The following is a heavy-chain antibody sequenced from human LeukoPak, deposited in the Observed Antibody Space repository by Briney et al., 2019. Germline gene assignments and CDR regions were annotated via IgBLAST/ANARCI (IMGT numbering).Heavy chain of an antibody. Sequence: ASVKVSCKASEYTFTSYDINWVRQATGQGLEWMGWMNPNSGNTGYAQKFQGRVTTTGNTSISTAYMELSSLTFEDTAVYYCARGRHPGPTWISEYWGQGTLVTVSS. V-gene: IGHV1-8*01. D-gene: IGHD5-12*01. CDR2: MNPNSGNT. CDR1: EYTFTSYD. CDR3: ARGRHPGPTWISEY. J-gene: IGHJ4*02.